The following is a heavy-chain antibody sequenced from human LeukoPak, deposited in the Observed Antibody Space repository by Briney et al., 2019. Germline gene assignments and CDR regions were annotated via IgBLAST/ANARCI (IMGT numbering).Heavy chain of an antibody. V-gene: IGHV1-24*01. J-gene: IGHJ5*02. CDR2: FDPEDGET. D-gene: IGHD4-17*01. CDR3: ATVSGATVTTLLA. Sequence: ASVKVSCKVSGYTLTESSMHWVRQAPGKGLEWMGGFDPEDGETIYAQKFQGRVTMTEDTSTDTAYMELSSLRSEDTAVYYCATVSGATVTTLLAWGQGTLVTVSS. CDR1: GYTLTESS.